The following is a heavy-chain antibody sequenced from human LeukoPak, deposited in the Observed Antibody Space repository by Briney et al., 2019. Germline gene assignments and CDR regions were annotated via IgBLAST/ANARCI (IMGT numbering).Heavy chain of an antibody. J-gene: IGHJ3*02. V-gene: IGHV3-30*02. Sequence: PGGSLRLSCAASGFTFSSYGMHWVRQAPGKGLEWVAFIRSDGSNKYYEDSVKGRFTISRDNSKNTLYLQMNSLRAEDTAVYYCARTYYYDSSGQSVDAFDIWGQGTMVTVSS. CDR2: IRSDGSNK. CDR1: GFTFSSYG. CDR3: ARTYYYDSSGQSVDAFDI. D-gene: IGHD3-22*01.